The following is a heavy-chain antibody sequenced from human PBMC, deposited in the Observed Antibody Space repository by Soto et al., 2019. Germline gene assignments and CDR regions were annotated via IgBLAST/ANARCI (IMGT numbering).Heavy chain of an antibody. CDR2: IYYSGST. D-gene: IGHD2-15*01. Sequence: QVQLQESGPGLVKPSQTLSLTCTVSGGSISSGDYYWSWIRQPPGKGLEWIGYIYYSGSTYYNPSLKSRVTISVDTSKNQFSLKLSSVTAADTAVYYCARTTIVVVVAATFPGAFDIWGQGTMVTVSS. CDR1: GGSISSGDYY. V-gene: IGHV4-30-4*01. J-gene: IGHJ3*02. CDR3: ARTTIVVVVAATFPGAFDI.